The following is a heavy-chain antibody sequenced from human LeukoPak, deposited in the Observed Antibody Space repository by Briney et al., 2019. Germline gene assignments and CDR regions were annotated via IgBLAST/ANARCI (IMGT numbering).Heavy chain of an antibody. D-gene: IGHD6-13*01. CDR1: GYRFTSYW. V-gene: IGHV5-51*01. CDR2: IYPGDSDT. CDR3: ARSKSYSSSWYGGGYYFDY. Sequence: GESLKISCKGSGYRFTSYWIGWVRQMPGKGLEWMGIIYPGDSDTRDSPSFQGQVTISADKSISTAYLQWSSLKASDTAMYYCARSKSYSSSWYGGGYYFDYWGQGTLVTVSS. J-gene: IGHJ4*02.